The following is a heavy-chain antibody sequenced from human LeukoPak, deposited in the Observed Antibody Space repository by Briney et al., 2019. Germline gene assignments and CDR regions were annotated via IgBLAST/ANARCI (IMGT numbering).Heavy chain of an antibody. D-gene: IGHD5-24*01. CDR3: ARHSSENNWFDP. Sequence: SEALSPTCTVSGGSITTYYWSWIRQPPGKGLEWIGTMFNSGRTNYNPSLRSRLTISVDMSKNQFSLRLTSVTAADTAIYYCARHSSENNWFDPWGQGTPVTVSS. CDR1: GGSITTYY. J-gene: IGHJ5*02. V-gene: IGHV4-59*08. CDR2: MFNSGRT.